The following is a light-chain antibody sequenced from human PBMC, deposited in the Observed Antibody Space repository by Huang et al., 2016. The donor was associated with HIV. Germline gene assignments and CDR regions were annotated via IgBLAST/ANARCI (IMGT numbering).Light chain of an antibody. CDR1: QSVDSY. V-gene: IGKV3-11*01. Sequence: EIVLTQSPATLSLSPGDGATLSCRASQSVDSYLAWYQQKPGQAPRLLIYDASNSATGIPARFSGSGSGTDFTLTISSLEPEDFAVYYCQQRSNWLTFGGGTKVEIK. CDR3: QQRSNWLT. J-gene: IGKJ4*01. CDR2: DAS.